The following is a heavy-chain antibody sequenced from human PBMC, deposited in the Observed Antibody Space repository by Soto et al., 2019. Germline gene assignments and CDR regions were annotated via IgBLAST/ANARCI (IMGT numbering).Heavy chain of an antibody. J-gene: IGHJ6*02. CDR2: VNHSGEA. D-gene: IGHD2-21*02. CDR1: GGSFRNYY. V-gene: IGHV4-34*01. Sequence: SETLSLTCGVYGGSFRNYYWIWVRQPPGKGLAWIGEVNHSGEATYNPSLQSRVSISLDTSNNHFSLKMTSVTAADTAVYYCARDGDGRMTTNPYHYYGMDVWGPGITVTVSS. CDR3: ARDGDGRMTTNPYHYYGMDV.